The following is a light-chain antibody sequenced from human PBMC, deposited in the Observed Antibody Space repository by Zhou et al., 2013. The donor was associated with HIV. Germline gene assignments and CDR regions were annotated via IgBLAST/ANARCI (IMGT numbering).Light chain of an antibody. V-gene: IGKV2D-29*01. Sequence: DIVMTQTPLSLSVTPGQPASMSCKSSESLLYSDGKTYLYWYLQRPGQAPQPLIYEVSNRFSAVPDRFRGSGSGTDFTLTISRVEAEDVGVYYCMQSIQLPRTFGQGTKVEIK. CDR1: ESLLYSDGKTY. J-gene: IGKJ1*01. CDR2: EVS. CDR3: MQSIQLPRT.